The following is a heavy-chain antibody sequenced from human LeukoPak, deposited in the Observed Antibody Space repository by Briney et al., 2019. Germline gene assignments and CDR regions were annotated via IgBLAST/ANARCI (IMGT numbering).Heavy chain of an antibody. J-gene: IGHJ4*02. Sequence: SETLSLTCAVYGGSFSAYYWSWIRQPPGKGLEWIGEINHSGSTNYNPSLKSRVTISVDTSKNQFSLKLSSVTAAATAVYYCARGKRGYSSSWYDYWGQGTLVTVSS. CDR3: ARGKRGYSSSWYDY. D-gene: IGHD6-13*01. CDR1: GGSFSAYY. CDR2: INHSGST. V-gene: IGHV4-34*01.